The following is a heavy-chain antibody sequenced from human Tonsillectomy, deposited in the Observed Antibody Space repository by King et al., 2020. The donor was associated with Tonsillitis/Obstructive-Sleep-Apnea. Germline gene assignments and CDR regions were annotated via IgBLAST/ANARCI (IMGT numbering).Heavy chain of an antibody. D-gene: IGHD3-22*01. Sequence: VQLVESGAEVKKPGASVKVSCKASGYTFTSYDISWVRQAPGQGLEWMGWISAYNGDTKYAQKLQGRVTMTTDTSTSTAYMELRSLRSDDTAVYYCARDEGHYYYETSGDAFDIWGQGTMVTVSS. V-gene: IGHV1-18*01. CDR2: ISAYNGDT. CDR3: ARDEGHYYYETSGDAFDI. J-gene: IGHJ3*02. CDR1: GYTFTSYD.